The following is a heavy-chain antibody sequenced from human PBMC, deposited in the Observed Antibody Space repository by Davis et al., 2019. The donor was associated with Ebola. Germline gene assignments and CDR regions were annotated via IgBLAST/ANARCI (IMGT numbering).Heavy chain of an antibody. J-gene: IGHJ6*02. D-gene: IGHD6-13*01. CDR1: GGTFSSYA. CDR3: ARDGGRKEQQLDGYYYYYGMDV. Sequence: SVKVSCKASGGTFSSYAISWVRRAPGQGLEWMGGFIPIFGTANYAQKFQGRVTITADESTSTAYMELSSLRSEDTAVYYCARDGGRKEQQLDGYYYYYGMDVWGQGTTVTVSS. V-gene: IGHV1-69*13. CDR2: FIPIFGTA.